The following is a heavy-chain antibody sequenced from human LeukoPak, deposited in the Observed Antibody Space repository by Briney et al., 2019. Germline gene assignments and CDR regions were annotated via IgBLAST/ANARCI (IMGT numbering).Heavy chain of an antibody. CDR1: GFTFSSYE. D-gene: IGHD4-17*01. V-gene: IGHV3-48*03. CDR2: IDSSGSTI. J-gene: IGHJ4*02. Sequence: QAGGSPRLSCAASGFTFSSYEMNWVRQAPGKGLEWVSYIDSSGSTIYSADSVKGRFTISRDNAKNSLYLQMNSLRAEDTAVYFCAREDDKGYGDYVGDYWGQGTLVTVSS. CDR3: AREDDKGYGDYVGDY.